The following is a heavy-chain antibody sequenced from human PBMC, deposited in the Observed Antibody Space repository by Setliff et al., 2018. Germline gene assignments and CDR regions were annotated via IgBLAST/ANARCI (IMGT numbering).Heavy chain of an antibody. Sequence: PSETLSLTCAVSGYSISSGYYWGWIRQPPGKGLEWIGIIYHSGSTYYNPSLKSRATISVDTSKNQFSLKLSSVTAADTAVYYCARTSGSGSSLLPNFSDPWGQGALVTVSS. D-gene: IGHD3-10*01. V-gene: IGHV4-38-2*01. CDR2: IYHSGST. CDR3: ARTSGSGSSLLPNFSDP. CDR1: GYSISSGYY. J-gene: IGHJ5*02.